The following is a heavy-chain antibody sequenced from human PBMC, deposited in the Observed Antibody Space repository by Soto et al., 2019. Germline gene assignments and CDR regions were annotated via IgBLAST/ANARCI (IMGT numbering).Heavy chain of an antibody. J-gene: IGHJ4*01. CDR3: AREGFSGSYYDF. D-gene: IGHD1-26*01. CDR2: IIPFSGTA. Sequence: QVQLVQSGTEVKKPGSSVKVSCKASGGTFSSYDISWVRQVPGQGLEWMGGIIPFSGTANYAQKFQGRVTITADKSTSKAYMELSSLRSEDTAVYYCAREGFSGSYYDFWGHGTLVTVSS. CDR1: GGTFSSYD. V-gene: IGHV1-69*06.